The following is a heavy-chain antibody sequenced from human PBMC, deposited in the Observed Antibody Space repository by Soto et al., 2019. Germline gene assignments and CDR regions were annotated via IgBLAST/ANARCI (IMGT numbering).Heavy chain of an antibody. Sequence: ASVKVSCKASGYTFTSYDINWVRQATGQGLEWMGWMNPNSGNTGYAQKFQGRVTMTRNTSISTAYMELSSLRSEDTAVYYCARGGRYCSSTSCYRFDPWGQGTLVTVSS. CDR3: ARGGRYCSSTSCYRFDP. V-gene: IGHV1-8*01. CDR1: GYTFTSYD. D-gene: IGHD2-2*01. J-gene: IGHJ5*02. CDR2: MNPNSGNT.